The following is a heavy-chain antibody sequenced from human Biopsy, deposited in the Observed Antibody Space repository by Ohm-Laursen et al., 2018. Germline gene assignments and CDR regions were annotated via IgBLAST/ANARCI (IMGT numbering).Heavy chain of an antibody. CDR2: MHNSGST. CDR1: DGSINSYY. D-gene: IGHD3-16*01. Sequence: GTLSLTCTVSDGSINSYYWNWIRQPPGKRLEWIGSMHNSGSTYYNPSLKSRVTISIDASKNQFSLKLTSVTAADTTVYYCVRHALRLGPKKNWFDTWGQGTLATVSS. J-gene: IGHJ5*02. V-gene: IGHV4-59*05. CDR3: VRHALRLGPKKNWFDT.